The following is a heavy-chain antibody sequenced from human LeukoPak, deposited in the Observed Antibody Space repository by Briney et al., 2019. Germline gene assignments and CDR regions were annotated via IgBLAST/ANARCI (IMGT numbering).Heavy chain of an antibody. CDR3: AREGQYSSSWYIDY. CDR1: GGSITNFF. D-gene: IGHD6-13*01. Sequence: PSETLSLTCIVSGGSITNFFWTWIRQPPGKGLEWIGYISDSGRTSYNPSLQSRVTMLVDKSKNVFSLKLNSVTDADTSVYYCAREGQYSSSWYIDYWGQGALVTVSS. V-gene: IGHV4-59*12. J-gene: IGHJ4*02. CDR2: ISDSGRT.